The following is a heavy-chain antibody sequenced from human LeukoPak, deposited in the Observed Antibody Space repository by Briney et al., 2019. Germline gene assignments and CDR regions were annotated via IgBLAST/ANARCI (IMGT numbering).Heavy chain of an antibody. Sequence: GGSLRLSCEASGFTFNTYCMNWVRQAPGKGLEWVSSISSSSSYIYYADSVKGRFTISRDNAKNSLYLQMNSLRAEDTAVYYCARESYSGSYGFDYWGQGTLVTVSS. V-gene: IGHV3-21*01. J-gene: IGHJ4*02. CDR1: GFTFNTYC. D-gene: IGHD1-26*01. CDR3: ARESYSGSYGFDY. CDR2: ISSSSSYI.